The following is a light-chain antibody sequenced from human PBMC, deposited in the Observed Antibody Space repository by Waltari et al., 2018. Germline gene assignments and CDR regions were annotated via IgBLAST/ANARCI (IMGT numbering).Light chain of an antibody. CDR2: NNN. CDR3: QSFDSALSGWV. Sequence: AGYDVHWYQQLPETAPKLLIFNNNNRPSGVPDRFSGSKSDTSASLAITGLQAEDEADYYCQSFDSALSGWVFGGGTKLTVL. CDR1: AGYD. J-gene: IGLJ3*02. V-gene: IGLV1-40*01.